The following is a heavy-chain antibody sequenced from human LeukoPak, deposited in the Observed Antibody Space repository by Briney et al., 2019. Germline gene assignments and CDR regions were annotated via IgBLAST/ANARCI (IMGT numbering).Heavy chain of an antibody. J-gene: IGHJ4*02. Sequence: GGSPRLSCAASGFTFSSYGMHWVRQAPGKGLEWVAVISYDGSNKYYADSVKGRFTISRDNSKDTLYLQMNSLRAEDTAVYYCAKARGYYDSSGYSPFDYWGQGTLVTVSS. D-gene: IGHD3-22*01. CDR3: AKARGYYDSSGYSPFDY. CDR1: GFTFSSYG. CDR2: ISYDGSNK. V-gene: IGHV3-30*18.